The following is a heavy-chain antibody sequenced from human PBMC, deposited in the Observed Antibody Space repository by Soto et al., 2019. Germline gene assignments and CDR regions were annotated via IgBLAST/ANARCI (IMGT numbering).Heavy chain of an antibody. V-gene: IGHV3-23*01. Sequence: GGSLGLSCDSSGFTFMNYAMSWVRQSPGKGLEWVSSISDTGGDSYYADSMDGRFTVSRDNSKNTLYLQINSLRAEDTAIYYCIRDLYRSATMPCLDHWGQGALVTVSS. CDR1: GFTFMNYA. CDR2: ISDTGGDS. D-gene: IGHD1-1*01. J-gene: IGHJ4*02. CDR3: IRDLYRSATMPCLDH.